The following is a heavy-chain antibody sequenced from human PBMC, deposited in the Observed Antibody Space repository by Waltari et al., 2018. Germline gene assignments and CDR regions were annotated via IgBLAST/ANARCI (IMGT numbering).Heavy chain of an antibody. Sequence: QVQLQESGPGLVKPSETLSLTCTVSGGSISSYYWSWIRQPAGKGLEWIGHVYSSGSTNYNPSLKSRVTISVDNANNQFSPKLSSVTAADTAVYFCATVGSSDYYNWFDPWGQGTLVTVSS. D-gene: IGHD3-22*01. CDR2: VYSSGST. CDR1: GGSISSYY. CDR3: ATVGSSDYYNWFDP. V-gene: IGHV4-4*07. J-gene: IGHJ5*02.